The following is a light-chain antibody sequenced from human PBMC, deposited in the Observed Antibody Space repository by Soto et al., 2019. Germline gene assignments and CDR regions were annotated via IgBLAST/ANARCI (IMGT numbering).Light chain of an antibody. CDR3: QAWDSRTYV. V-gene: IGLV3-1*01. J-gene: IGLJ1*01. CDR1: KLGDKY. CDR2: QDS. Sequence: SYELTQPPSVSVSPGQTASITCSGDKLGDKYACWYQQKPGQSPVVVMYQDSKRPSGIPERFSGSNSGNTATLSISGIQPMDEADYYCQAWDSRTYVFGTGTKVTVL.